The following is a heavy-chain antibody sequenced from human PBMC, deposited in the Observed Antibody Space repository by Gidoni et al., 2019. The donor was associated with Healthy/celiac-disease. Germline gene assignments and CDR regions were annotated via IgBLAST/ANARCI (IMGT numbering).Heavy chain of an antibody. CDR3: ARERGSWSGSYAWPDY. J-gene: IGHJ4*02. CDR1: GYPFTGYY. Sequence: QVQLVQSGAEVKKPGASVKVSCKASGYPFTGYYMPWVRQAPGQGLEWMGRINPNSGGTNYAQKFQGRVTMTRDTSISTAYMELSRLRSDDTAVYYCARERGSWSGSYAWPDYWGQGTLVTVSS. D-gene: IGHD1-26*01. V-gene: IGHV1-2*06. CDR2: INPNSGGT.